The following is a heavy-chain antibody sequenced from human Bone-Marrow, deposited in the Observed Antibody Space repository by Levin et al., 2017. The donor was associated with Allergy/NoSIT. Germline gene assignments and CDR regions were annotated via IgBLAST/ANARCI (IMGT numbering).Heavy chain of an antibody. J-gene: IGHJ6*02. CDR3: AKVTVSKVVVVASTLQDGMDV. CDR1: GFSFRSYA. Sequence: GESLKISCAASGFSFRSYAMHWVRRAPGKGLEWVAHISDGGSNKYYADSVKGRFTVSRDNSKDTLYLHMNSLRVEDTAVYYCAKVTVSKVVVVASTLQDGMDVWGQGTTVTVSS. D-gene: IGHD2-15*01. V-gene: IGHV3-30*18. CDR2: ISDGGSNK.